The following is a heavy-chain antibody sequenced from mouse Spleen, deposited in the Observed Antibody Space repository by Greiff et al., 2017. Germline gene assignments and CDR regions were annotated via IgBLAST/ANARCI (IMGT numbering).Heavy chain of an antibody. CDR3: ARGDPRDYFDY. D-gene: IGHD3-3*01. V-gene: IGHV14-3*01. Sequence: EVQLQQPGAELVKPGASVKLSCKASGYTFTSYWMHWVKQRPGQGLEWIGRIDPANGNTKYAPKFQGKATITADTSSNTAYLQLSSLTSEDTAIYYCARGDPRDYFDYWGQGTTLTVSS. J-gene: IGHJ2*01. CDR1: GYTFTSYW. CDR2: IDPANGNT.